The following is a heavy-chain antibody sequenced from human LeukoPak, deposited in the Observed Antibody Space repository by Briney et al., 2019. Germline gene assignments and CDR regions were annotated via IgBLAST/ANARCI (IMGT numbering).Heavy chain of an antibody. V-gene: IGHV3-23*01. J-gene: IGHJ5*02. CDR3: AKDDEYYYGSGSYYNNWFVP. CDR1: GFTFSSYA. Sequence: AGGSLRLSCAASGFTFSSYAMSWVRQAPGKGLEWVSAISGSGGSTYYADSVKGRFTISRDNSKNTLYLQMNSLRAEDTAVYYCAKDDEYYYGSGSYYNNWFVPWGQGTLVTVSS. D-gene: IGHD3-10*01. CDR2: ISGSGGST.